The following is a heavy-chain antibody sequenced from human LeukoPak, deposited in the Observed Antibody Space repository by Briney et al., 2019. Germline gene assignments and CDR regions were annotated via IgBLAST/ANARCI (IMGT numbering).Heavy chain of an antibody. CDR1: GGSISSYY. CDR2: IYTSGST. V-gene: IGHV4-4*07. J-gene: IGHJ4*02. Sequence: PSETLSLTCSVSGGSISSYYWSWIRQPAGKGLEWIGRIYTSGSTNYNPSLKSRVTMSVDTSKNQFSLKLSSVTAADTAVYYCARDKVSGSSSFYDYWGQGTMVTVSS. D-gene: IGHD6-6*01. CDR3: ARDKVSGSSSFYDY.